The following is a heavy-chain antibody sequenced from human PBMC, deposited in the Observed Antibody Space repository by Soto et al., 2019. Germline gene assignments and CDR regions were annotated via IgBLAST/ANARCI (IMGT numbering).Heavy chain of an antibody. D-gene: IGHD5-12*01. CDR2: IYYRGNP. CDR1: GWSISSYY. V-gene: IGHV4-59*08. CDR3: ARHYGDGYDYLDY. Sequence: QVQLQESGPGLVKPSETLSLTCTVSGWSISSYYWSWIRQPPGKGLEWIGYIYYRGNPNYNPSLNSRVTISQDTSKNQFSRKLSSVTAADTAVYYCARHYGDGYDYLDYWGQGTLVTVSS. J-gene: IGHJ4*02.